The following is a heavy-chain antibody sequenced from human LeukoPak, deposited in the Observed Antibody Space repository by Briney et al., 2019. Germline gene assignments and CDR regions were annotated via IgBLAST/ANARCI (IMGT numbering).Heavy chain of an antibody. CDR2: ISSSSSYI. V-gene: IGHV3-21*01. J-gene: IGHJ6*04. D-gene: IGHD3-9*01. Sequence: GGSLRLSCAASGFTFSSYSMNWVRQAPGKGLEWVSSISSSSSYIYYADSVKGRFTISRDNAKSSLYLQMNSLRAEDTAVYYCAGGGRYFDWLLYSSTYYYGMDVWGKGTTVTVSS. CDR1: GFTFSSYS. CDR3: AGGGRYFDWLLYSSTYYYGMDV.